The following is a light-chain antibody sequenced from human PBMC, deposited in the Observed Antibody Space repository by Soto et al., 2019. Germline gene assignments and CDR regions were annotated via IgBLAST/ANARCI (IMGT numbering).Light chain of an antibody. Sequence: QSALTQPASVSGSPGQSITISCTGTSSDVGGYNYVSWYQQHPGKAPELIIYEVTNRPSGVSDRFSGSKSGNTASLTISGLQAEDEAYYFCSSYTTITTLGVFGGGTKVTVL. V-gene: IGLV2-14*01. J-gene: IGLJ2*01. CDR1: SSDVGGYNY. CDR3: SSYTTITTLGV. CDR2: EVT.